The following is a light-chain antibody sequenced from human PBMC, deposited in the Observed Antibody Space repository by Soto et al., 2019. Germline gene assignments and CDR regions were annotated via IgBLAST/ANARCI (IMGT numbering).Light chain of an antibody. CDR3: QHYDSLPPT. CDR2: AAS. J-gene: IGKJ3*01. CDR1: QDIVNS. V-gene: IGKV1-33*01. Sequence: DIQMTQSPASLSAFVGDRVTITCQASQDIVNSLNWYQQKPGKAPKLLIYAASSLETGVSSKFSGSGSGTDFSFTIFSLQPEDVATYYCQHYDSLPPTFGPGTKVDIK.